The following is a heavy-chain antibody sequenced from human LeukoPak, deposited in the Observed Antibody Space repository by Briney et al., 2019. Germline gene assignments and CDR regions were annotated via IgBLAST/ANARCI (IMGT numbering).Heavy chain of an antibody. Sequence: SETLSLTCTVSGGSISSYYWSWIRQPPGKGLEWIGYIYTSGSTKYNPSLKSRVTISVDTSKNQFSLKVTSVTAADTAVYYCAKEGQSGYRYGWGQGTLVTVSS. CDR3: AKEGQSGYRYG. CDR2: IYTSGST. D-gene: IGHD5-18*01. J-gene: IGHJ4*02. V-gene: IGHV4-4*09. CDR1: GGSISSYY.